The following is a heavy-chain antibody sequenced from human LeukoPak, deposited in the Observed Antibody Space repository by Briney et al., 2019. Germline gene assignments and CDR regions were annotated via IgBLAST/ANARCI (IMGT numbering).Heavy chain of an antibody. Sequence: SETLSLTCIVSGGSISSSTYYWGWIRQPPGKGLEWIGSLYYSGSTYYNLSLKSRVTISVDTSKNQFSLKLSSVTAADTAVYYCARGDSYDFQFDPWGQGTLVTVSS. D-gene: IGHD3-22*01. CDR3: ARGDSYDFQFDP. J-gene: IGHJ5*02. V-gene: IGHV4-39*07. CDR2: LYYSGST. CDR1: GGSISSSTYY.